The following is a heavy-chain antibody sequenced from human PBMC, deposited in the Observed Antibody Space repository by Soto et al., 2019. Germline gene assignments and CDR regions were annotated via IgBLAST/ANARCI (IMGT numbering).Heavy chain of an antibody. CDR3: ARDRVESGYPEYFQH. CDR1: GFTVSSNY. CDR2: IYSGGST. V-gene: IGHV3-53*01. Sequence: PGGSLRLSCAASGFTVSSNYMSWVRQAPGKGLEWVSVIYSGGSTYYADSVKGRFTISRDNSKNTLYLQMNSLRAEDTAVYYRARDRVESGYPEYFQHWGQGTLVTVSS. D-gene: IGHD3-22*01. J-gene: IGHJ1*01.